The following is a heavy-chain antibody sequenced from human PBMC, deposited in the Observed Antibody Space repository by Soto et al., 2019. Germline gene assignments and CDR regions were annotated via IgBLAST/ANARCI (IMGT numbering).Heavy chain of an antibody. V-gene: IGHV1-8*01. CDR1: GYSFTSYD. D-gene: IGHD1-26*01. J-gene: IGHJ6*02. Sequence: XAVKVSYKATGYSFTSYDINWVRQATGQGLEWMGWMNPNSGNTGYAQKFQGRVTMTRNTSINTAYMELSSLRSADTAAYYCARGYYLPGYDYYFGIDVWGQGTTVTVSS. CDR3: ARGYYLPGYDYYFGIDV. CDR2: MNPNSGNT.